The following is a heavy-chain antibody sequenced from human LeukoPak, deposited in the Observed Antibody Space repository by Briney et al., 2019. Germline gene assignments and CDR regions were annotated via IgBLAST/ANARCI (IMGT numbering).Heavy chain of an antibody. CDR2: IYYSGST. CDR1: GGSISSSSYY. Sequence: SETLSLTCTVSGGSISSSSYYWGWIRQPPGKGLEWIGSIYYSGSTYYNPSLKSRVTISVDTSKNQFSLKLSSVTSADSALYYCATRPTPPYYYYYMDVWGKGTTVTVSS. CDR3: ATRPTPPYYYYYMDV. J-gene: IGHJ6*03. V-gene: IGHV4-39*01. D-gene: IGHD4-23*01.